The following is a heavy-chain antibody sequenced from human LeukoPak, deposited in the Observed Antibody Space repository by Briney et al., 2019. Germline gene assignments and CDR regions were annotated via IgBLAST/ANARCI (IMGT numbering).Heavy chain of an antibody. CDR3: AKGGGLLNYYDSSGYIDY. CDR1: GFTVTTNY. CDR2: ISGSGGST. V-gene: IGHV3-23*01. Sequence: GGSLRLSCAASGFTVTTNYMNWVRQAPGKGLEWVSAISGSGGSTYYADSVKGRFTISRDNSKNTLYLQMNSLRAEDTAVYYCAKGGGLLNYYDSSGYIDYWGQGTLVTVSS. D-gene: IGHD3-22*01. J-gene: IGHJ4*02.